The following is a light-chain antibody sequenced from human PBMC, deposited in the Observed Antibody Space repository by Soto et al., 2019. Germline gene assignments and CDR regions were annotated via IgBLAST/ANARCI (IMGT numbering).Light chain of an antibody. CDR1: KNDIGVYDF. CDR3: KSYAGRNTYV. V-gene: IGLV2-8*01. J-gene: IGLJ1*01. CDR2: EVV. Sequence: QSALTQPPSASGSPGQSVTISCTGTKNDIGVYDFVSWYQHHPGKAPRLIIYEVVQRPSGVPDRFSGSKSGNTASLTVAGLQAADEDDYFCKSYAGRNTYVFGSGTKLTVL.